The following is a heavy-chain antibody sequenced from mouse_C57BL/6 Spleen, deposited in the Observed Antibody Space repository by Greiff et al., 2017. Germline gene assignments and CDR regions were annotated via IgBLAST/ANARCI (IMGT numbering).Heavy chain of an antibody. CDR3: TRGTTVVATDY. V-gene: IGHV1-15*01. J-gene: IGHJ2*01. D-gene: IGHD1-1*01. Sequence: LVESGAELVRPGASVTLSCKASGYTFTDYEMHWVKQTPVHGLEWIGAIDPETGGTAYNQKFKGKAILTADKSSSTAYMELRSLTSEDSAVYYCTRGTTVVATDYWGQGTTLTVSS. CDR1: GYTFTDYE. CDR2: IDPETGGT.